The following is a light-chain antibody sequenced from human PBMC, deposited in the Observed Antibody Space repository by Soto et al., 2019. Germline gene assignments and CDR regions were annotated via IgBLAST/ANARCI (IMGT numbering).Light chain of an antibody. CDR2: GNG. CDR3: QTYDSSLSGLFV. Sequence: QSALTQPPSVSGAPGQRVTISCTGSSSHIGAGYDVHWYQQLPGTAPKLLIFGNGNRPSGVPDRFSGSKSDTSASLAITGLQAEDEADYYCQTYDSSLSGLFVFGTGTKVTV. J-gene: IGLJ1*01. CDR1: SSHIGAGYD. V-gene: IGLV1-40*01.